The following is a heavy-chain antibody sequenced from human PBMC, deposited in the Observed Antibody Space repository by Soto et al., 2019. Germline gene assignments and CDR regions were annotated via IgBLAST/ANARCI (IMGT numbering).Heavy chain of an antibody. D-gene: IGHD5-18*01. J-gene: IGHJ3*02. CDR1: GFTFSSYE. CDR2: ISSSGSTI. CDR3: ARDGSGDTAMVGHDAFDI. Sequence: EVQLVESGGGLVQPGGSLRLSCAASGFTFSSYEMNWVRQAPGKGLEWVSYISSSGSTIYYADSVKGRFTISRDNAKNSLYLQMNSLRAEDTAVYYCARDGSGDTAMVGHDAFDIWGQGTMVTVSS. V-gene: IGHV3-48*03.